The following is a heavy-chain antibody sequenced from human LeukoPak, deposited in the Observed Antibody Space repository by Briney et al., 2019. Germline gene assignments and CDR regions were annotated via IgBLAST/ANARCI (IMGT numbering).Heavy chain of an antibody. CDR1: GFTFSSYG. Sequence: GGSLRLSCAASGFTFSSYGMHWVPPAPGKGLEWAAVIWYDGSNKYYADSVKGRFTISRDNSKNTLYLQMNSLRAEDTAVYYCAKDLAAAGIFDYWGQGTLVTVSS. V-gene: IGHV3-33*06. D-gene: IGHD6-13*01. J-gene: IGHJ4*02. CDR3: AKDLAAAGIFDY. CDR2: IWYDGSNK.